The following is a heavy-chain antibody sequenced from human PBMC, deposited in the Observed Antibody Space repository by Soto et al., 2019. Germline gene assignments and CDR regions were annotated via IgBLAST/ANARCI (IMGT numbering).Heavy chain of an antibody. V-gene: IGHV1-58*01. CDR2: IVVGSGNT. D-gene: IGHD6-13*01. Sequence: SVKVSCKASGFTFTSSALQWVRQARGQRLEWIGWIVVGSGNTNYAQKFQERVTITRDMSTSTAYMELSSLRSEDTAEYYCAADPPYSSSWYPNYYYGMDVWGQGTTVTVSS. CDR3: AADPPYSSSWYPNYYYGMDV. CDR1: GFTFTSSA. J-gene: IGHJ6*02.